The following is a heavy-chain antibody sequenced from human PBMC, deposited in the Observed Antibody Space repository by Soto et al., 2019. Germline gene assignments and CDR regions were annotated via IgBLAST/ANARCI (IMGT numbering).Heavy chain of an antibody. V-gene: IGHV1-69*01. CDR2: IIPIFGTA. Sequence: QVQLVQSGAEVKKPGSSVKVSCKASGGTFSNYAISWVRQAPGQGLEWMGGIIPIFGTANYAQKFQGRVTITADESTSTAYMELSSLRSEYTAVYYCARGLYQLPYYYYGMDVWGQGTTVTVS. CDR3: ARGLYQLPYYYYGMDV. J-gene: IGHJ6*02. CDR1: GGTFSNYA. D-gene: IGHD2-2*01.